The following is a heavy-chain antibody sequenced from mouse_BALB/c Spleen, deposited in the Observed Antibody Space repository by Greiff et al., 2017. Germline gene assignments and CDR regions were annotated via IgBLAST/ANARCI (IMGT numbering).Heavy chain of an antibody. Sequence: VHVKQSGAELVRPGALVKLSCKASGFNIKDYYMHWVKQRPEQGLEWIGWIDPENGNTIYDPKFQGKASITADTSSNTAYLQLSSLTSEDTAVYYCARWDGNYVAYWGQGTLVTVSA. V-gene: IGHV14-1*02. CDR2: IDPENGNT. D-gene: IGHD2-1*01. J-gene: IGHJ3*01. CDR3: ARWDGNYVAY. CDR1: GFNIKDYY.